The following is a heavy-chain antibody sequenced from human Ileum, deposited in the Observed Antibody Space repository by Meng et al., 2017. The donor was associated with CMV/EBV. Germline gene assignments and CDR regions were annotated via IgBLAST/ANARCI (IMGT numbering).Heavy chain of an antibody. J-gene: IGHJ4*02. CDR2: TYYRSRWYN. Sequence: DSTGDSVSSNSGAWNWIRQTPSRGLEWLGRTYYRSRWYNDYAGSVQSRISINPDTSKNQFSLHLNSVTPDDTAVYYCARGRKSFDYWGQGTLVTVSS. CDR3: ARGRKSFDY. CDR1: GDSVSSNSGA. V-gene: IGHV6-1*01.